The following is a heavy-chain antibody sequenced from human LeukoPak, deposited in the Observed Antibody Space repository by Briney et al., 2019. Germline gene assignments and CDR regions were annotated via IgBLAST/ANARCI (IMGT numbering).Heavy chain of an antibody. J-gene: IGHJ4*01. CDR3: AKGIYSSGWSYFDY. CDR1: GLTVSAYF. D-gene: IGHD6-19*01. V-gene: IGHV3-23*01. CDR2: LSGSGITT. Sequence: GGSLRLSCAASGLTVSAYFMSWIRQAPGKGLEWVSTLSGSGITTYYADSVKGRFTISRDNSKNTLYLQMNSLRAEDTAVYYCAKGIYSSGWSYFDYWGHGTLVTVSS.